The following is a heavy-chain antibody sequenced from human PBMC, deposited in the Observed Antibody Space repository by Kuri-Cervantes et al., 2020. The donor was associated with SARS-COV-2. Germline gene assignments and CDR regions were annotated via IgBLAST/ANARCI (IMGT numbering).Heavy chain of an antibody. CDR1: GFTFSDYA. CDR2: ISFDGRNA. CDR3: ARDRLDFHSSGHFDH. D-gene: IGHD3-22*01. J-gene: IGHJ4*02. V-gene: IGHV3-30*04. Sequence: GESLKISCAASGFTFSDYAVDWVRQAPGKGLEWVAIISFDGRNAKYADSMKGRFTISRDNSKNVVYLQINSLRLEDTAVYYCARDRLDFHSSGHFDHWGQGTLVTVSS.